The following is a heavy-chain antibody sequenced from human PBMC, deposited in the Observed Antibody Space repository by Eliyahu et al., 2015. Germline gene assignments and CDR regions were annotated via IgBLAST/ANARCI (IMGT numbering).Heavy chain of an antibody. Sequence: QVHLVESGGGVVQPGRSLXLSCGASGFPFXSYGMHWVRQAPGKGLEWVAVISYDGSNKYYADSVKGRFTISRDNSKNTLYLQMNSLRAEDTAVYYCAKSVAEYYYDNKDYWGQGTLVTVSS. CDR2: ISYDGSNK. CDR3: AKSVAEYYYDNKDY. CDR1: GFPFXSYG. D-gene: IGHD3-22*01. V-gene: IGHV3-30*18. J-gene: IGHJ4*02.